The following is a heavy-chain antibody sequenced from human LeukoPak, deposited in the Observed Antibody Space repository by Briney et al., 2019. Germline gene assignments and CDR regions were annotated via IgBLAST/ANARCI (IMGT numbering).Heavy chain of an antibody. CDR2: MNPNSGNT. CDR1: GYTFTSHD. CDR3: AREVAAAFDY. D-gene: IGHD6-13*01. J-gene: IGHJ4*02. Sequence: ASVKVSCKASGYTFTSHDINWVRQATGQGLKWMGWMNPNSGNTGYAQKFQGRVTITRNTSISTAYMELSSLRSEDTAVYYCAREVAAAFDYWGQGTLATVSS. V-gene: IGHV1-8*03.